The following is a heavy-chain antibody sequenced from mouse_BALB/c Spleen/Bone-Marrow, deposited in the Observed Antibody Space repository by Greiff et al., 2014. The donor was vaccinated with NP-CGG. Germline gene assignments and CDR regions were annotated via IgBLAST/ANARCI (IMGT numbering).Heavy chain of an antibody. CDR2: ITGGGTT. J-gene: IGHJ4*01. Sequence: EVKLMESGGGLVKPGGSLKFSCAASGITVSSYTMSWVRQTPEKRLEWVASITGGGTTYYPDSVKGRFTISRDNARNILYLQVSSLRSEDTAIYYCARHYGYVDAMDYWGQGTSVTVSS. CDR1: GITVSSYT. D-gene: IGHD1-2*01. CDR3: ARHYGYVDAMDY. V-gene: IGHV5-6-5*01.